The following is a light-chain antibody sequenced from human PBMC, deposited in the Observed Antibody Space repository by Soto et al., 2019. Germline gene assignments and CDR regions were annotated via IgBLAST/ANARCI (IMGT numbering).Light chain of an antibody. V-gene: IGLV2-14*01. J-gene: IGLJ2*01. CDR1: SSDVGGYNY. CDR3: SSYTSSSTLVV. Sequence: QSALTQPASVSGSPGQSITISCTGTSSDVGGYNYVSWYQQHPGKAPKLMIYDVSNRPSGVSNRFSGSKSGNTASLTISGLQAEVEADYCCSSYTSSSTLVVFGGGTKVTVL. CDR2: DVS.